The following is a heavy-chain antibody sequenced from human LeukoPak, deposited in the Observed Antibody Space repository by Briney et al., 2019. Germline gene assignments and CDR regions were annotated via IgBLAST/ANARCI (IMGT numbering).Heavy chain of an antibody. CDR3: ARQSRVREVITRQHPGRIDY. CDR1: GRSFSDYY. CDR2: VIHGGST. V-gene: IGHV4-34*12. Sequence: SETLSLTCAVYGRSFSDYYWSWIRQPPGKGLEWIGEVIHGGSTNSNPSLKSRVTISVDTSKNHFSLNLSSVTAADTAVYYCARQSRVREVITRQHPGRIDYWGQGTLVTVSS. D-gene: IGHD3-10*01. J-gene: IGHJ4*02.